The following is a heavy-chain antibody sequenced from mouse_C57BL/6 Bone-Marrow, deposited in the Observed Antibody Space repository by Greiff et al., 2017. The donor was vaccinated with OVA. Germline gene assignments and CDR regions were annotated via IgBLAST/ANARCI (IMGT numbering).Heavy chain of an antibody. CDR1: GYTFTSYW. D-gene: IGHD3-2*02. J-gene: IGHJ2*01. Sequence: EVQLQQSGTVLARPGASVKMSCKTSGYTFTSYWMHWVKQRPGQGLEWIGAIYPGNSDTSYNQKFKGKAKLTAVTSASTAYMELSSLTNEDSAVSFCAGEGGQLRLLGYWGQGTTLTVSS. CDR2: IYPGNSDT. V-gene: IGHV1-5*01. CDR3: AGEGGQLRLLGY.